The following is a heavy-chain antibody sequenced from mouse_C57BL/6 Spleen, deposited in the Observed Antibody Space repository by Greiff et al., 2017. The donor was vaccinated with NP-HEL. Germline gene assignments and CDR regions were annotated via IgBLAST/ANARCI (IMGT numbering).Heavy chain of an antibody. V-gene: IGHV1-82*01. J-gene: IGHJ4*01. CDR2: IYPGDGDT. Sequence: VQLQQSGPALVKPGASVKISCKASGSAFSSSWMNWVKPRPGKGLEWIGRIYPGDGDTNYNGKFKGKATLTADKSSSTAYMQLSSLTSEDSAVYFCARLEAGTGTMDYWGQGTSVTVSS. D-gene: IGHD4-1*01. CDR1: GSAFSSSW. CDR3: ARLEAGTGTMDY.